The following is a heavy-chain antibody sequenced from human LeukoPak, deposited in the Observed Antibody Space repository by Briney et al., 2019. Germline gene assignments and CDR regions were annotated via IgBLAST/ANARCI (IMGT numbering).Heavy chain of an antibody. CDR2: ISYDGSNK. J-gene: IGHJ4*02. V-gene: IGHV3-30*18. Sequence: PGGSLRLSCAASGFTFSRYGMHWVRQAPGKGLEWVAVISYDGSNKYYADSVKGRFTISRDNSKNTLYLQMNSLRAEDTAVYYCAKWEDYGSPFDYWGQGTLVTVSS. CDR1: GFTFSRYG. CDR3: AKWEDYGSPFDY. D-gene: IGHD4/OR15-4a*01.